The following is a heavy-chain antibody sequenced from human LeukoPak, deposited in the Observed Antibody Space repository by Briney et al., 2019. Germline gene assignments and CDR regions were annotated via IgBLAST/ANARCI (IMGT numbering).Heavy chain of an antibody. CDR3: ARQTMVAANIDS. Sequence: SETLSLTCTVSGGSISSSSYYWDWIRQPPGKGLEWVGSIYYSGSTYYNPSLKSRVTISVDTSKNQFSLKLNSVTAADTAVYYCARQTMVAANIDSWGQETLVTVSS. CDR1: GGSISSSSYY. D-gene: IGHD2-15*01. J-gene: IGHJ4*02. CDR2: IYYSGST. V-gene: IGHV4-39*01.